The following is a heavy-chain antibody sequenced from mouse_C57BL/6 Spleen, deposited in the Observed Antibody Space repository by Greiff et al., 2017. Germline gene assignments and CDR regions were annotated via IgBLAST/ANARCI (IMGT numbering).Heavy chain of an antibody. J-gene: IGHJ3*01. CDR1: GYTFTSYW. CDR2: IYPGNSDT. V-gene: IGHV1-5*01. CDR3: TRPYYYGSSPWFAY. D-gene: IGHD1-1*01. Sequence: EVQLQQSGTVLARPGASVKMSCKTSGYTFTSYWMHWVKQRPGQGLEGIGAIYPGNSDTSYNQKFKGKAKLTAVTSASTAYMELSSLTNEDSAVYYCTRPYYYGSSPWFAYWGQGTLVTVSA.